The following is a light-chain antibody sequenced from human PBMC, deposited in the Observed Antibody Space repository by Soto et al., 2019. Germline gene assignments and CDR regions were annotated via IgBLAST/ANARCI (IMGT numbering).Light chain of an antibody. Sequence: EIVMTQSPATLSVSPGERATLSCRASQSVSSNLAGYQQKPGQAPRLIIYGASTRATGIPARFSGSVSGTELTVTISSLQSEDFAVYYCQQYNNWPPFTFGPGTKVDIK. CDR2: GAS. V-gene: IGKV3-15*01. CDR1: QSVSSN. J-gene: IGKJ3*01. CDR3: QQYNNWPPFT.